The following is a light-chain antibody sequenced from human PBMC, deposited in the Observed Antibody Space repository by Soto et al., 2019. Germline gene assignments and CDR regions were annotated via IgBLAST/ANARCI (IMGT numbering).Light chain of an antibody. CDR3: QTWGTGTWV. J-gene: IGLJ3*02. CDR2: LNSDGSH. V-gene: IGLV4-69*01. Sequence: QPVLTQSPSASASLGASVKLTCTLCSGHSSYAIAWHQQQPEKGPRYLMTLNSDGSHSKGDGIPDRFSGSSSGAERYLTISSLQSEAEADYYCQTWGTGTWVFGGGTKLTVL. CDR1: SGHSSYA.